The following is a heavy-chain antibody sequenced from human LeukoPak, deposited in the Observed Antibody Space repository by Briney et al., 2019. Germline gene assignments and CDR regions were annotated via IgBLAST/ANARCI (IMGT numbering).Heavy chain of an antibody. V-gene: IGHV4-4*07. CDR3: ARKAHLAGEGYWYFDP. Sequence: PSETLSLTGTVSGGSISSYLWSWIRKPDGKRLEYIGRIYTSGSTIYNPSLKSRVAISVDTSKNQFSLTLSSVTAADPAVYYCARKAHLAGEGYWYFDPRGRGTLVTVSS. CDR1: GGSISSYL. CDR2: IYTSGST. D-gene: IGHD7-27*01. J-gene: IGHJ2*01.